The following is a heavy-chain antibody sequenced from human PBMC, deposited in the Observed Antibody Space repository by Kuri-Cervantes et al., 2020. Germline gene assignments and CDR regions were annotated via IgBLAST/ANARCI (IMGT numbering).Heavy chain of an antibody. D-gene: IGHD3-3*01. Sequence: GGSLRLSCAASGFTFSSYAMSWVRQAPGKGLEWVSAISGSGGSTYYADSVKGRFTISRDNSKNTLYLQMNSLRAEDTAVYYCAREYYDFWSGYSPLRGGFDPWGQGTLVTVSS. CDR3: AREYYDFWSGYSPLRGGFDP. CDR2: ISGSGGST. CDR1: GFTFSSYA. J-gene: IGHJ5*02. V-gene: IGHV3-23*01.